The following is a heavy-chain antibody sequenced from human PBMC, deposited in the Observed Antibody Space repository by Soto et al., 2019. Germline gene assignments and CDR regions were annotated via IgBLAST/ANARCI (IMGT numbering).Heavy chain of an antibody. V-gene: IGHV3-30-3*01. CDR3: ARGTSSGWYYFDY. CDR2: ISYDGSNK. J-gene: IGHJ4*02. D-gene: IGHD6-19*01. CDR1: GFTFSNYA. Sequence: QVQLVESGGGVVQPGRSLRLSCAASGFTFSNYAIHWVRQAPGKGLEWVAAISYDGSNKYYADSVKGRFTISRDNSKSTLYLQVNSLRADDTAVYYCARGTSSGWYYFDYWGQGTLVTVSS.